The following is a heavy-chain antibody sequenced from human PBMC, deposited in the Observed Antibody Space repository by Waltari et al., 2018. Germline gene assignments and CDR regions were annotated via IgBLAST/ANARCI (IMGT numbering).Heavy chain of an antibody. V-gene: IGHV3-48*03. CDR3: ARDRLITIFGGVDYYYGMDV. CDR1: GFTFSSYE. Sequence: EVQLVESGGGLVQPGGSLRLSCAASGFTFSSYEMNWVRQAPGKGLEWVSYISSSGSARYYADTVNGRFTNSRDNAKNSLYLQMNSLRAEDTAVYYCARDRLITIFGGVDYYYGMDVWGQGTTVTVSS. CDR2: ISSSGSAR. J-gene: IGHJ6*02. D-gene: IGHD3-3*01.